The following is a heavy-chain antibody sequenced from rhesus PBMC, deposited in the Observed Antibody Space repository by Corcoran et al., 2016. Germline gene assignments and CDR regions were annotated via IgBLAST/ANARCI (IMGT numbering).Heavy chain of an antibody. D-gene: IGHD1-44*02. J-gene: IGHJ6*01. CDR1: GGSFSSYW. CDR2: INGNSGST. V-gene: IGHV4-80*01. CDR3: ARAGAVIYGLDS. Sequence: QVQLQESGPGLVKPSETLSLTCAVSGGSFSSYWWSWIRQPPGKGLEWIWEINGNSGSTNYNQSLKNLVTISKDTSKNQYSLKLSSVTAADTAVYYCARAGAVIYGLDSWGQGVVVTVSS.